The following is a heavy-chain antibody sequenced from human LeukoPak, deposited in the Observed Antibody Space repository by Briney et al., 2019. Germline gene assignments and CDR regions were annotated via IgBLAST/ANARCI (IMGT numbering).Heavy chain of an antibody. J-gene: IGHJ4*02. Sequence: GGSLRLSCAASGFTFDDYGMSWVRQAPGKGLEWVSGINWNGGSTGYADSVKGRFTISRDNSKNTLYLLMNSLRAEDTAVFYCAKDRPWGYCSSASCYLLDYWGQGTLVTVSS. CDR3: AKDRPWGYCSSASCYLLDY. D-gene: IGHD2-2*01. CDR1: GFTFDDYG. V-gene: IGHV3-20*04. CDR2: INWNGGST.